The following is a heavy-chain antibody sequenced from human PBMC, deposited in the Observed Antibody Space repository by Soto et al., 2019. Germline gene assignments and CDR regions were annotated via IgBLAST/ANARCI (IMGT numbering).Heavy chain of an antibody. CDR2: ISYDGSNK. V-gene: IGHV3-30-3*01. D-gene: IGHD1-26*01. CDR3: ARSRWGPNYYYGMDV. CDR1: GFTFSSYA. Sequence: QVQLVESGGGVVQPGRSLRLSCAASGFTFSSYAMHWVHQAPGKGLEWVAVISYDGSNKYYADSVKGRFTISRDNSKNTLYLQMNSLRAEDTAVYYCARSRWGPNYYYGMDVWGQGTTVTVSS. J-gene: IGHJ6*02.